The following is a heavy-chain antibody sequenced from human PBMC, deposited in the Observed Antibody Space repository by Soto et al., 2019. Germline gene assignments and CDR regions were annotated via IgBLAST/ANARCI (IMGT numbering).Heavy chain of an antibody. Sequence: GGSLRLSCAASGFTFSSYAMHWVRQAPGKGLEWVAVISYDGSNKYYADSVKGRFTISRDNSKNTLYLQMNSLRAEDTAVYYCARDRVRWFGEPSPHYYYYGMDVWGQGNTVTVS. CDR1: GFTFSSYA. CDR3: ARDRVRWFGEPSPHYYYYGMDV. CDR2: ISYDGSNK. J-gene: IGHJ6*02. V-gene: IGHV3-30-3*01. D-gene: IGHD3-10*01.